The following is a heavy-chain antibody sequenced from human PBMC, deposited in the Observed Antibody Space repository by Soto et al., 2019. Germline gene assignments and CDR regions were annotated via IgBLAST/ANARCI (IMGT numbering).Heavy chain of an antibody. Sequence: GESLKISCKGSGYSFTSYWIGWVRQMPVKVLEWMGIIYPGDSDTRYSPSFQGQVTISADKSISTAYLQWSSLKASDTAMYYCARTLYCSGGSCYSNWFDPWGQGTLVTVSS. CDR2: IYPGDSDT. J-gene: IGHJ5*02. CDR1: GYSFTSYW. CDR3: ARTLYCSGGSCYSNWFDP. V-gene: IGHV5-51*01. D-gene: IGHD2-15*01.